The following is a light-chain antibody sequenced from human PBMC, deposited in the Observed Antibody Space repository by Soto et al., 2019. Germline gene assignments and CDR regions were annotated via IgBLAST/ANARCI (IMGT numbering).Light chain of an antibody. CDR3: QQYYSTPRT. J-gene: IGKJ1*01. CDR2: WAS. CDR1: QSVLYCSNNKNY. V-gene: IGKV4-1*01. Sequence: DIVMTQSPDSLAVSLGERATINCKSSQSVLYCSNNKNYLAWYQQKPGQPPKLLIYWASTRESGVPDRFSGSGSGTDFTLNISSLQAEDGAVYYCQQYYSTPRTFGQGTKVEIK.